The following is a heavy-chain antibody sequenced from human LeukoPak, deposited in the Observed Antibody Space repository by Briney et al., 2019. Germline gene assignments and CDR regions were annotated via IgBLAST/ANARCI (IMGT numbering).Heavy chain of an antibody. CDR3: SRWGTYSSSWLGAFDI. CDR1: GFTFSNYW. V-gene: IGHV3-7*05. D-gene: IGHD6-13*01. J-gene: IGHJ3*02. CDR2: INQYGREK. Sequence: GGSLRLSCAASGFTFSNYWMSWVRQAPGKEREWVANINQYGREKLHVDSLKGRFTTFRDNARNSLHPQMNSLRAEDTAVYYCSRWGTYSSSWLGAFDIWGQGTMVSVSS.